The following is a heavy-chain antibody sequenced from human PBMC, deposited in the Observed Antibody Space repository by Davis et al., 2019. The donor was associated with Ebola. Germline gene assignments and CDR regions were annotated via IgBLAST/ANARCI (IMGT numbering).Heavy chain of an antibody. Sequence: MPSETLSLTCTVSGASTSNSYWSWIRQLPGKGREWNGYIYYSGCSTYNPSPKSRVTISVATSKNQFSLKLSSVTAADTAVYFCARHLSYGGNPGKYYFDFWGQGTLVTVSS. V-gene: IGHV4-59*08. CDR1: GASTSNSY. J-gene: IGHJ4*02. CDR2: IYYSGCS. D-gene: IGHD4-23*01. CDR3: ARHLSYGGNPGKYYFDF.